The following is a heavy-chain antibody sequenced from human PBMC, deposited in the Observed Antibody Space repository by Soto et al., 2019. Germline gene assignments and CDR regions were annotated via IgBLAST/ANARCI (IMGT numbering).Heavy chain of an antibody. D-gene: IGHD3-3*01. J-gene: IGHJ6*02. Sequence: ESGGGLVQPGRSLRLSCAASGFTFDDYAMHWVRQAPGKGLEWVSGISWNSGSIGYADSVKGRFTISRDNAKNSLYLQMNSLRAEDTALYYCAKDILFDFLEWRHGMDVWGQGTTVTVSS. V-gene: IGHV3-9*01. CDR1: GFTFDDYA. CDR3: AKDILFDFLEWRHGMDV. CDR2: ISWNSGSI.